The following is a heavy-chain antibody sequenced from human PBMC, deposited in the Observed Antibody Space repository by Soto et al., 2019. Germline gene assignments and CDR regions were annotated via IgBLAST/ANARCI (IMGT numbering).Heavy chain of an antibody. Sequence: SETLSLTCTVSGGSISSSSYYWGWIRQPPGKGLEWIGSIYYSGSTYYNPSLKSRVTISVDTSKTQFSLKLSSVTAADTAVYYWSQTIATIGTLYYWGQGTSVTV. CDR3: SQTIATIGTLYY. CDR1: GGSISSSSYY. D-gene: IGHD3-3*01. V-gene: IGHV4-39*01. J-gene: IGHJ4*02. CDR2: IYYSGST.